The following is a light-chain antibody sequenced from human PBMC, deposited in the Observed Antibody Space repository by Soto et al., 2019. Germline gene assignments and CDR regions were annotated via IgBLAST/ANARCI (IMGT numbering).Light chain of an antibody. CDR3: QQYGSSPRM. V-gene: IGKV3-20*01. CDR1: QSVGGNY. J-gene: IGKJ1*01. CDR2: GAS. Sequence: DIVLTQSPGTLSLSPGERATLSCRASQSVGGNYLAWYQQRPGQAPRLLIYGASSRATGIPDRFSGSGSGTDFTLTISRLEPEDFAVYYCQQYGSSPRMFGQGTKV.